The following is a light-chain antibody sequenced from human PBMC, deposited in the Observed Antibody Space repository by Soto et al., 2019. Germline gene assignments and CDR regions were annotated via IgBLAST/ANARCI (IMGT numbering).Light chain of an antibody. J-gene: IGKJ2*01. CDR2: KAS. CDR3: QQYNTYPFT. CDR1: QDISTW. V-gene: IGKV1-5*03. Sequence: DIHMTQSPSTLSASAGDRVNITCRASQDISTWLAWYQQKPGKAPKLLIYKASSLESEVPSRFSGSGSGTEFTLTINSLQPDDIASYFCQQYNTYPFTFGQGTKLEIQ.